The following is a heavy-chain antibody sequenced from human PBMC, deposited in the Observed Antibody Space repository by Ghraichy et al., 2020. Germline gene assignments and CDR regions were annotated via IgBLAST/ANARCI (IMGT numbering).Heavy chain of an antibody. CDR1: GFTVSSNY. CDR3: ARSRDSSGYYQGDAFDI. V-gene: IGHV3-66*01. Sequence: GGSLRLSCAASGFTVSSNYMSWVRQAPGKGLEWVSVIYSGGSAYYADSVKGRFTISRDNSKNTLYLQMNSLRAEDTAVYYCARSRDSSGYYQGDAFDIWGQGTMVTVSS. D-gene: IGHD3-22*01. J-gene: IGHJ3*02. CDR2: IYSGGSA.